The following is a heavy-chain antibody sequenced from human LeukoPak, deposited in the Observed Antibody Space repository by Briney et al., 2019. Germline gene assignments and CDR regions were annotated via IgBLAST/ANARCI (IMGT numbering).Heavy chain of an antibody. CDR2: IYYSGST. V-gene: IGHV4-59*01. J-gene: IGHJ6*03. CDR1: GGSISSYY. Sequence: SETLSLTCTVSGGSISSYYWSWIRQPPGKGLEWIGYIYYSGSTNYNPSLKSRVTISVDTSKNQFSLKLSSVTAADTAVYYCARGNPITIFGVGYYYYYMDVWGKGTTVTVSS. CDR3: ARGNPITIFGVGYYYYYMDV. D-gene: IGHD3-3*01.